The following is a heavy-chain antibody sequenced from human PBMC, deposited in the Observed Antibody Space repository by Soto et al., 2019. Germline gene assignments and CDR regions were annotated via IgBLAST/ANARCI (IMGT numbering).Heavy chain of an antibody. J-gene: IGHJ4*02. CDR2: ISSSGSTI. CDR1: GFTFSDYY. CDR3: ARQLITFGGVFVKGYFFDS. D-gene: IGHD3-16*02. Sequence: PGGSLRLSCAASGFTFSDYYMSWIRQAPGKGLEWISYISSSGSTIYDADSVKGRFTISRDNAKNSLYLQMNSLRAEDTAVYYCARQLITFGGVFVKGYFFDSWGQGTPVTVS. V-gene: IGHV3-11*01.